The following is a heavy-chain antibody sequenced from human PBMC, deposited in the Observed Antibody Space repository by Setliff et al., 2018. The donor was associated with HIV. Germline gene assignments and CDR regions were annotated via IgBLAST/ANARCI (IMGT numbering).Heavy chain of an antibody. CDR3: ARRIAPGWWGGNSGDAFDL. Sequence: KASETLSLTCTVYGASISNSNSYWAWIRQPPGKGLEWIGSLYYSGSTYYNPSLKSRVTMSVDTSKNQFSLKLSSVTAADTAVYYYARRIAPGWWGGNSGDAFDLWGQGTMVTVSS. V-gene: IGHV4-39*01. CDR1: GASISNSNSY. D-gene: IGHD2-21*02. J-gene: IGHJ3*01. CDR2: LYYSGST.